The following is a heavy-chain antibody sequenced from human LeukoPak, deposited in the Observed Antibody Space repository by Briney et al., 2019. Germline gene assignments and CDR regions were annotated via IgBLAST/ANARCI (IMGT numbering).Heavy chain of an antibody. D-gene: IGHD3-16*02. V-gene: IGHV1-18*01. Sequence: AASVKVSCKASGYTFTSYGISWVRQAPGQGLEWMGWISAYNGNTNYAQKLQGRVTMTTDTSTSTAYMELRSLRSDDTAVYYCARDYDYVWGSYRYKRDDAFDIWGQGTMVTVSS. CDR1: GYTFTSYG. CDR2: ISAYNGNT. CDR3: ARDYDYVWGSYRYKRDDAFDI. J-gene: IGHJ3*02.